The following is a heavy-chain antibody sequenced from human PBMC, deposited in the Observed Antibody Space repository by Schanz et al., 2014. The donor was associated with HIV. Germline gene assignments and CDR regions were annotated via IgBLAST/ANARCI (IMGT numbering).Heavy chain of an antibody. Sequence: QVQLQESGPGLVKPSQTLSLTCTVSGGSISSGGYYWSWIRQHPGKGLEWIGYIYYSGSTYYNPSLMSRVTISVDTSKNQFSLKLSSVTAADTAVYYCARGYYDSSGYIHAFDIWGQGTMVPVSS. D-gene: IGHD3-22*01. CDR3: ARGYYDSSGYIHAFDI. J-gene: IGHJ3*02. CDR2: IYYSGST. CDR1: GGSISSGGYY. V-gene: IGHV4-31*03.